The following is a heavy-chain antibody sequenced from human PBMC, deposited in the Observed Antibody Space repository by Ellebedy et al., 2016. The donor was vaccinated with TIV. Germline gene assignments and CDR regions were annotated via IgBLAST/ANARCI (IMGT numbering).Heavy chain of an antibody. D-gene: IGHD2-2*01. V-gene: IGHV3-15*01. CDR3: TTGECSSTSCGYGMDV. Sequence: GGSLRLSCAASGFTFSSYTMNWVRQAPGKGLEWVGRIKSKTDGGTTDYAAPVKGRFTISRDDSKNTLYLQMNSLKTEDTAVYYCTTGECSSTSCGYGMDVWGQGTTVTVSS. CDR1: GFTFSSYT. CDR2: IKSKTDGGTT. J-gene: IGHJ6*02.